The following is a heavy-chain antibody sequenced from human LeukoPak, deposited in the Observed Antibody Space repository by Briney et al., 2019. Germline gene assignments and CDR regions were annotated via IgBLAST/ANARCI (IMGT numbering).Heavy chain of an antibody. CDR3: ARDQVGYGLDY. CDR2: IYDSWNT. CDR1: SGSINNHY. J-gene: IGHJ4*02. D-gene: IGHD5-18*01. Sequence: SETLSLTCIVSSGSINNHYWSWIRQPPGKGLEWIGYIYDSWNTNYNPSLKSRVTISIDTSKNQFSLNLTSVTAADTAVYYCARDQVGYGLDYWGQGTLVTVSS. V-gene: IGHV4-59*11.